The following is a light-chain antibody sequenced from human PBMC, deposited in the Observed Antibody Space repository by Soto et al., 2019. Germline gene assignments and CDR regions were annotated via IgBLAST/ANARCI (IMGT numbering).Light chain of an antibody. V-gene: IGKV1-5*03. CDR2: KAS. Sequence: IPISESRSALTGYVEDRVTITFRASQTISSWLAWYQQKPGKAPKLLIYKASTLKSGVPSRFSGSGSGTEFTLTISSLQPDDFATYYYQHYNSYSEAFGQGTKVDI. J-gene: IGKJ1*01. CDR3: QHYNSYSEA. CDR1: QTISSW.